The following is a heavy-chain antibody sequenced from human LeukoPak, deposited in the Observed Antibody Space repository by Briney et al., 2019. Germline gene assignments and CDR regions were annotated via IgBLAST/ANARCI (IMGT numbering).Heavy chain of an antibody. D-gene: IGHD6-6*01. CDR1: GXTFSSYW. CDR2: IKQDGSEE. Sequence: GGSLRLSCAASGXTFSSYWVSWVRQAPGRGLEWVANIKQDGSEEVYVGSVKGRFTISRDNAKNSLFLQMNTLRAEDTAVYYCARDPYSSTWSYGMDVWGQGTTVTVSS. V-gene: IGHV3-7*05. J-gene: IGHJ6*02. CDR3: ARDPYSSTWSYGMDV.